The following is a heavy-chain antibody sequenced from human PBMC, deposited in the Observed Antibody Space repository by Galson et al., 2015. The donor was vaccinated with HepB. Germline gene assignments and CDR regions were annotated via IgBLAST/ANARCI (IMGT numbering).Heavy chain of an antibody. CDR1: GGTFSSYA. Sequence: SVKVSCKASGGTFSSYATSWVRQAPGQGLEWMGRIIPILGIANYAQKFQGRVTITADKSTSTAYMELSSLRSEDTAVYYCARDMEVVVAATTSYYFDYWGQGTLVTVSS. J-gene: IGHJ4*02. D-gene: IGHD2-15*01. V-gene: IGHV1-69*04. CDR3: ARDMEVVVAATTSYYFDY. CDR2: IIPILGIA.